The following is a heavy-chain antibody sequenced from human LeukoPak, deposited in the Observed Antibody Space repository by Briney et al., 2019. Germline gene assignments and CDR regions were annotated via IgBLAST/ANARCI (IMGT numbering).Heavy chain of an antibody. CDR1: GFTFEDYG. D-gene: IGHD3-3*01. CDR2: FNSYGTTT. V-gene: IGHV3-20*04. Sequence: PGGSLRLSCAASGFTFEDYGMNWVSQAPGKGLEGFSIFNSYGTTTAYAVSAKSPFTISRDNAKNSLYLQMKTLRAEDTALYCCASESVFGAFDIWGQGAIVTVSS. CDR3: ASESVFGAFDI. J-gene: IGHJ3*02.